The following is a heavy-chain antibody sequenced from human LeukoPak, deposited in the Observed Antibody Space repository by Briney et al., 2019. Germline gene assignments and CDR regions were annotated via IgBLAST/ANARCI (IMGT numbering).Heavy chain of an antibody. CDR3: ARGLRFVVPAAIRPRNYYYGMDV. Sequence: GGSLRLSCAASGFTVSSNYMSWVRQAPGKGLEWVSFIYSGGSTYYADSVKGRFTISRDNSKNTLYLQMNSLRAEDTAVYYCARGLRFVVPAAIRPRNYYYGMDVWGQGTTVTVSS. J-gene: IGHJ6*02. D-gene: IGHD2-2*01. CDR2: IYSGGST. V-gene: IGHV3-66*01. CDR1: GFTVSSNY.